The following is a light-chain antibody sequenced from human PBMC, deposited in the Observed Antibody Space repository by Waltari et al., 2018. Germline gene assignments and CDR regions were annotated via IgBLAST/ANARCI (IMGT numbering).Light chain of an antibody. CDR1: SGSIASNY. CDR2: ENH. Sequence: NFMLTQPHSVSGSPGKTVTISCTRSSGSIASNYVQWCQQRPGTPPTTLIYENHQRPSGAPDRCSGSIDSSSNSASLTISQLKTEDEADYYCQSSDSSTWVFGGGTKLTVL. V-gene: IGLV6-57*01. CDR3: QSSDSSTWV. J-gene: IGLJ3*02.